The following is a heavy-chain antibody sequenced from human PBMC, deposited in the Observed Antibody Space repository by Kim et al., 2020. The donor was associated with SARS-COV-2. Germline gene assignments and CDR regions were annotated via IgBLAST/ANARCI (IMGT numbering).Heavy chain of an antibody. J-gene: IGHJ4*02. Sequence: SVKVSCKASGGTFSSYAISWVRQAPGQGLEWMGRIIPILGIANYAQKFQGRVTITADKSTSTAYMELSSLRSEDTAVYYCAREGILLRYFAGFDYWGQGTLVTVSS. CDR1: GGTFSSYA. CDR2: IIPILGIA. D-gene: IGHD3-9*01. CDR3: AREGILLRYFAGFDY. V-gene: IGHV1-69*04.